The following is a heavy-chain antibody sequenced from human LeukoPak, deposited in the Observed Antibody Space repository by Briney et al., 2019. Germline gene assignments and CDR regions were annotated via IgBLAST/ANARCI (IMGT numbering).Heavy chain of an antibody. J-gene: IGHJ4*02. CDR3: ARGAYYYDSSGYRIFDY. CDR1: GYSISSGYY. CDR2: IYHSGST. D-gene: IGHD3-22*01. Sequence: SETLSLTCTVSGYSISSGYYWGWIRQPPGKGLEWIGSIYHSGSTYYNPSLKSRVTISVDTSKNQFSLKLSSVTAADTAVYYCARGAYYYDSSGYRIFDYWGQGTLVTVSS. V-gene: IGHV4-38-2*02.